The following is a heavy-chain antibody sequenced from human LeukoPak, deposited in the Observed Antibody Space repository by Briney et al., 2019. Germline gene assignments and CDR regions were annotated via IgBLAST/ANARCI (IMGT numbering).Heavy chain of an antibody. CDR1: GGSISSGGYY. J-gene: IGHJ5*02. Sequence: SETLSLTCTVSGGSISSGGYYWSWIRQPPGKGLEWIGYIYYSGSTNYNPSLKSRVTISVDTSKNQFSLKLSSVTAADTAVYYCARAIFSRNWFDPWGQGTLVTVSS. V-gene: IGHV4-61*08. CDR3: ARAIFSRNWFDP. D-gene: IGHD3-3*01. CDR2: IYYSGST.